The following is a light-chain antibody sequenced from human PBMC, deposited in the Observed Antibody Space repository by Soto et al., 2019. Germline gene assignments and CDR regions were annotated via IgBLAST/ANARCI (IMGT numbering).Light chain of an antibody. J-gene: IGLJ2*01. V-gene: IGLV4-69*01. Sequence: QSVPTQSPSASASLGASVKLTCILSSGYSDYGIAWHQQQPDKGPRYLMKLNRDGSHNKGDGIPDRFSGSSSGAERYLTISSLQSDDEADYYCQTWDTVVVFGGGTKVTVL. CDR2: LNRDGSH. CDR3: QTWDTVVV. CDR1: SGYSDYG.